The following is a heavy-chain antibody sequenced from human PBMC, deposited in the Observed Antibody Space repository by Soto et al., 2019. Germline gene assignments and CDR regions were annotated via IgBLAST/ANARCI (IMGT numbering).Heavy chain of an antibody. J-gene: IGHJ6*03. Sequence: QVQLQESGPGLVKPSQTLSLTCTVSGGSISSGGYYWSWIRQHPGKGLEWNGYIYYSGSTYYNPSRKSRVTISVDTSKNQFSLKLSSVTAADTAVYYCTRGLVATPYMDVWGKGTTVTVSS. D-gene: IGHD5-12*01. CDR2: IYYSGST. CDR3: TRGLVATPYMDV. CDR1: GGSISSGGYY. V-gene: IGHV4-31*03.